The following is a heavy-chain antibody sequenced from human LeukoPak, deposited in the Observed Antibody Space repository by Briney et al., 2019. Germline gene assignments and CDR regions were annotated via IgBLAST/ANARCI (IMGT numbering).Heavy chain of an antibody. CDR2: INPNSGGT. CDR3: ARDPRLTYSSSWVDY. Sequence: GASVKVSCKASGYTFTGYYMHWVRQAPGQGLEWMGWINPNSGGTNYAQKFQGRVTMTRDTSISTAYMELSRLRSDDTAVYYCARDPRLTYSSSWVDYWGQGTLVTVSS. J-gene: IGHJ4*02. CDR1: GYTFTGYY. V-gene: IGHV1-2*02. D-gene: IGHD6-13*01.